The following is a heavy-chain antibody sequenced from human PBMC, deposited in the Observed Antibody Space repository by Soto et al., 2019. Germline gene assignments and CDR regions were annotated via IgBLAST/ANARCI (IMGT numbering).Heavy chain of an antibody. CDR2: GLRPDYT. Sequence: PSETLSLTCTVSGGSINDYYWSWTRQPPGKGLEWIAYGLRPDYTGYNPSLRNRVTISSDTSKNQFSLRLISVTAADTAVNYCVAGPDRAKSAYWGQGTLVT. CDR3: VAGPDRAKSAY. V-gene: IGHV4-59*01. CDR1: GGSINDYY. J-gene: IGHJ4*01.